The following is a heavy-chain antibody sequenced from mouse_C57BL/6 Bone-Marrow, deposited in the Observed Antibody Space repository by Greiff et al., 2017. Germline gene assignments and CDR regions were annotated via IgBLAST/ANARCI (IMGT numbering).Heavy chain of an antibody. CDR3: TTYYYGSSSADY. CDR1: GYTFTSYW. V-gene: IGHV1-61*01. J-gene: IGHJ2*01. CDR2: IYPSDSET. Sequence: QVQLQQPGAELVRPGSSVKLSCKASGYTFTSYWMDWVKQRPGQGLEWIGNIYPSDSETHYNQKFKDKATLTVDKSSSTAYMQLSSLTSEDTAVYYCTTYYYGSSSADYWGQGTTLTVSS. D-gene: IGHD1-1*01.